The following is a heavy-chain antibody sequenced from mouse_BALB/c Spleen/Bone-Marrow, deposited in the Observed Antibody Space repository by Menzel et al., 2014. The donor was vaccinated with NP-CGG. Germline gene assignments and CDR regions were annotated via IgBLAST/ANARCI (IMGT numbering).Heavy chain of an antibody. D-gene: IGHD2-3*01. Sequence: EVKLMESGPELVKPGASVKISCKASGYSFTGYFMNWVMQSHGKSLEWIGRINPYNGDTFYNQKFKGKATLTVDKSSSTARMELRSLASEDSAVYYCARGGLLRAMDYWGQGTSVTVSS. CDR1: GYSFTGYF. CDR3: ARGGLLRAMDY. V-gene: IGHV1-20*02. CDR2: INPYNGDT. J-gene: IGHJ4*01.